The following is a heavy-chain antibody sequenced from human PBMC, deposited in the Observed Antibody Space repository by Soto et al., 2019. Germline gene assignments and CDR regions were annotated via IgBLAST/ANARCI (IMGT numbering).Heavy chain of an antibody. V-gene: IGHV1-3*01. D-gene: IGHD2-2*01. Sequence: ASVKVSCKASGYTFTSYAMHWVRQAPGQRLEWMGRINAGNGNTKYSQKFQGRVTITRDTSASTAYMELSSLRSEDTAVYYCARDLVPAAKRGNWFDPWGQGTLVTVSS. CDR2: INAGNGNT. CDR1: GYTFTSYA. CDR3: ARDLVPAAKRGNWFDP. J-gene: IGHJ5*02.